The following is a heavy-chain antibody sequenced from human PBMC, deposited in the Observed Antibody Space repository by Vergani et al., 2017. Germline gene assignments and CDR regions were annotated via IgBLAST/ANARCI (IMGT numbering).Heavy chain of an antibody. D-gene: IGHD7-27*01. CDR2: ISSSSSYI. Sequence: VQLVESGGGVVQPGRSLRLSCAASGFTFSSYSMNWVRQAPGKGLEWVSSISSSSSYIYYADSVKGRFTISRDNAKNSLSLQMNSLRAEDTAVYYCARELGRFDAFDIWGQGTMVTVAS. CDR3: ARELGRFDAFDI. CDR1: GFTFSSYS. V-gene: IGHV3-21*01. J-gene: IGHJ3*02.